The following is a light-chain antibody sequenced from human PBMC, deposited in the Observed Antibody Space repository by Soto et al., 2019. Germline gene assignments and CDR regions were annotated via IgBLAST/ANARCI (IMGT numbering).Light chain of an antibody. J-gene: IGKJ1*01. V-gene: IGKV1-5*03. Sequence: QMTHSKSSLSASVGDRVTITCRASQSISSYLNWYQQKPGKAPKLLIYKASTLKSGVPSRFSGSGSGTEFTLTISSLQPDDFATYYCQQYNSYWTFGQGTKVDIK. CDR3: QQYNSYWT. CDR1: QSISSY. CDR2: KAS.